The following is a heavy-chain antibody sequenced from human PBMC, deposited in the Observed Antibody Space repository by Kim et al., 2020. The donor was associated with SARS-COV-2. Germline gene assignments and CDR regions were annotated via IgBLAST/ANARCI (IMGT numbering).Heavy chain of an antibody. J-gene: IGHJ4*02. V-gene: IGHV1-69*04. Sequence: SVKVSCKASGGSFSSYAFSWVLQAPGQGLAWMGRIIPILGIANYAHKFQGRFTITADKSTSTAYMELNSLRSEDTAVYYCARQLLLWFGELPYYFDFWGQGTLVTVSS. CDR3: ARQLLLWFGELPYYFDF. CDR1: GGSFSSYA. CDR2: IIPILGIA. D-gene: IGHD3-10*01.